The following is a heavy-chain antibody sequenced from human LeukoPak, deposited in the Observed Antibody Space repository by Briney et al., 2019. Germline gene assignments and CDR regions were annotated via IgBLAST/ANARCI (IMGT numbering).Heavy chain of an antibody. J-gene: IGHJ4*02. CDR1: GITVSSNY. V-gene: IGHV3-30-3*01. D-gene: IGHD1-26*01. CDR3: ARDMNRESYYFDY. Sequence: GGSLRLSCAASGITVSSNYMSWVRQAPGKGLEWVAVISYDGSNKYYADSVKGRFTISRDNSKNTLYLQMNSLRTEDTAVYYCARDMNRESYYFDYWGQGTLVTVSS. CDR2: ISYDGSNK.